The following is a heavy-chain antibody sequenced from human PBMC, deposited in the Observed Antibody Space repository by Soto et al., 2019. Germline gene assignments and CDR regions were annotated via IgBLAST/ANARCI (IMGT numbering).Heavy chain of an antibody. D-gene: IGHD3-3*01. CDR3: ARGHYDFWSGYSSLALDV. V-gene: IGHV3-74*01. J-gene: IGHJ6*04. CDR2: INSDGSST. Sequence: EVQLVESAGGLVQPGGSLRLSCAASGFTFSSYWMHWVRQAPGKGLVWVSRINSDGSSTSYADSVKGRFTISRDNAKNTLYLQMNSLRAEDTAVYYCARGHYDFWSGYSSLALDVWGKGTTVTVSS. CDR1: GFTFSSYW.